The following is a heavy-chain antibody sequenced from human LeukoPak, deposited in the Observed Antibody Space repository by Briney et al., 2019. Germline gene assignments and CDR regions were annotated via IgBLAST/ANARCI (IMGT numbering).Heavy chain of an antibody. CDR3: ARGGDILTGYQPLDY. V-gene: IGHV4-34*01. J-gene: IGHJ4*02. CDR1: GGSFSGYY. CDR2: INHSGST. D-gene: IGHD3-9*01. Sequence: SETLSLTCAVYGGSFSGYYWSWIRQPPGKGLEWIGEINHSGSTNYNPSLKSRVTISVDTSENQFSLKLSSVTAADTAVYYCARGGDILTGYQPLDYWGQGTLVTVSS.